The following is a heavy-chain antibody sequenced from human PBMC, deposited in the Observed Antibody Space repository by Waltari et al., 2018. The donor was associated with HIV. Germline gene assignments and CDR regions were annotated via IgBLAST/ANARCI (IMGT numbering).Heavy chain of an antibody. V-gene: IGHV1-2*02. CDR2: NNPKNGDT. Sequence: VQVVQSGAEVKKPGASVKVSCTTSGYTFTDYYIHWVRQAPGQGLEWMGWNNPKNGDTKFAQKFQGRVTLTRDTSITTTYLELNSLRFDDAAIYYCARPSAFTIFGILTPFDYWGQGTLVTVSS. CDR3: ARPSAFTIFGILTPFDY. J-gene: IGHJ4*02. D-gene: IGHD3-3*01. CDR1: GYTFTDYY.